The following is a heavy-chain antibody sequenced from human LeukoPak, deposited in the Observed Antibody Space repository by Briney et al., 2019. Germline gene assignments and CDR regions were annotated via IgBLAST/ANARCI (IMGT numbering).Heavy chain of an antibody. CDR1: GYTFTGYY. D-gene: IGHD1-26*01. V-gene: IGHV1-2*02. CDR2: INPNSGGT. Sequence: ASVKVSCKACGYTFTGYYMHWVRQAPGQGLEWVGWINPNSGGTNYAQKFQDRVTMTRDTSISTAYMELSRLRSDDTAVYYCARVLRARDPFDYWGQGTLVTVSS. J-gene: IGHJ4*02. CDR3: ARVLRARDPFDY.